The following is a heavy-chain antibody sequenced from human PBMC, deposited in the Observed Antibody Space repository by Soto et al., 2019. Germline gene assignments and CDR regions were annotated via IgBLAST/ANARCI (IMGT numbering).Heavy chain of an antibody. CDR1: GYTFTSYG. CDR3: ARDLGEDCSGGSCYDGEYFLQ. V-gene: IGHV1-18*01. J-gene: IGHJ1*01. D-gene: IGHD2-15*01. Sequence: QVQLVQSGAEVKKPGASVKVSCKGSGYTFTSYGIGWVRQAPGQGLEWMGWISGYNGNTNYAQKLQGRVTMTTDTSTSTAYMEVRSLRSDDTAVYYCARDLGEDCSGGSCYDGEYFLQWGQGTLVTVSS. CDR2: ISGYNGNT.